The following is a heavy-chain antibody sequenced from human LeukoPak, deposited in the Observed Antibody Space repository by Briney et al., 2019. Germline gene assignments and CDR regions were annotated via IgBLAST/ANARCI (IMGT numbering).Heavy chain of an antibody. CDR1: GDSIRNFY. D-gene: IGHD3-10*01. CDR2: IYHSGNT. CDR3: ARGNYGSGSYYVVDFDS. Sequence: SETLSFTCTVSGDSIRNFYWNWVRQPPGKGLEWIGYIYHSGNTNFNPSLKSRLTMSIDTSKNQFSLRLTSVTAADTAVYYCARGNYGSGSYYVVDFDSWGQGTLVTVSS. V-gene: IGHV4-59*01. J-gene: IGHJ4*02.